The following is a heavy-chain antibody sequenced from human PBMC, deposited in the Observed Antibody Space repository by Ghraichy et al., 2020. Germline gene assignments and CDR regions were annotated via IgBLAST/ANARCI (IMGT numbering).Heavy chain of an antibody. CDR1: GFTFSSYS. D-gene: IGHD6-19*01. V-gene: IGHV3-21*01. Sequence: GGSLRLSCAASGFTFSSYSMNWVRQAPGKGLEWVSSISSSSSYIYYADSVKGRFTISRDNAKNSLYLQMNSLRAEDTAVYYCARDSTAVAAPDYYYGMDVWGQGTTVTVSS. CDR3: ARDSTAVAAPDYYYGMDV. J-gene: IGHJ6*02. CDR2: ISSSSSYI.